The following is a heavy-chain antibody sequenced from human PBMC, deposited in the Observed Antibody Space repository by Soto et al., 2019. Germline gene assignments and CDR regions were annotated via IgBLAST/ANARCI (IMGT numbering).Heavy chain of an antibody. J-gene: IGHJ4*02. CDR1: GFTFSNYG. CDR3: ARAYYFGSGTSYTLYY. Sequence: GGSLRLSCAASGFTFSNYGMHWVRQAPGKGLEWVAVISDDGVSKYYADSVQGRFTISRDNSESAVFLQMNSLRPDGTALYFCARAYYFGSGTSYTLYYWGQGTQVTVSS. V-gene: IGHV3-30*03. D-gene: IGHD3-10*01. CDR2: ISDDGVSK.